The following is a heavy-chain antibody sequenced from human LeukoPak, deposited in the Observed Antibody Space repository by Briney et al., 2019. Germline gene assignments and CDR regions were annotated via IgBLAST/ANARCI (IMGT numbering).Heavy chain of an antibody. CDR1: GYTFTSYD. CDR3: ARFVAVAGTPLDY. CDR2: MNPSSANT. J-gene: IGHJ4*02. D-gene: IGHD6-19*01. V-gene: IGHV1-8*02. Sequence: ASVKVSCKASGYTFTSYDINWVRQATGQGLQWMGWMNPSSANTGYAQKFQGRVTMTRNTSISTAYMELSSLRSEDTAVYYCARFVAVAGTPLDYWGQGTLVTVSS.